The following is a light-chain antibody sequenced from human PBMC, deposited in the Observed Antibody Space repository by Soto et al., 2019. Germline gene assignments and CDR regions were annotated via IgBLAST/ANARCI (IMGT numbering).Light chain of an antibody. CDR2: KAS. V-gene: IGKV1-5*03. CDR1: QSISIW. CDR3: QQYNTYSRT. J-gene: IGKJ2*02. Sequence: DIPMTQSPSTRSASVGDRVTITCPASQSISIWLAWYQQKPGKAPKLLIYKASSLESGVPSRFSGSGSGTEFTLTISSLQPDDFATYYCQQYNTYSRTFGQGTKLEI.